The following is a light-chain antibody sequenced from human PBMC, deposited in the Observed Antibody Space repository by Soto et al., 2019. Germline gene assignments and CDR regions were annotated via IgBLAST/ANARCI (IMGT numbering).Light chain of an antibody. CDR3: QQYNSYWT. V-gene: IGKV1-5*01. CDR1: QSISSW. CDR2: DAS. J-gene: IGKJ1*01. Sequence: DIQKTQSPSTLSASVGDRVTITCRASQSISSWLAWYRQKPGKAPELLIYDASSLETGVPSRFSGSGSGTEFTLTISSLQPDDFATYYCQQYNSYWTFGQGTKVDIK.